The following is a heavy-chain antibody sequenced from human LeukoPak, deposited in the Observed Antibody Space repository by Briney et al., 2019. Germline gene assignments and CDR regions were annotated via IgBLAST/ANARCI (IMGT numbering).Heavy chain of an antibody. J-gene: IGHJ3*02. CDR2: ISYDGSNE. CDR1: AFTFSSYA. D-gene: IGHD1-26*01. Sequence: GGSLRLSCATSAFTFSSYAMYWVRQAPGKGLEWVAGISYDGSNEYYADSVTGRFTISRDNAKNSLYLQMNSLRAEDTAVYYCASGSSDAFDTWGQGTMVTVSS. V-gene: IGHV3-30*03. CDR3: ASGSSDAFDT.